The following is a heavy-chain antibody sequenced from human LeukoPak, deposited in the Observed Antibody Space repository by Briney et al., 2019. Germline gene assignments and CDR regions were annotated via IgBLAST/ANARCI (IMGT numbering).Heavy chain of an antibody. CDR3: ARGSGWIFDY. CDR1: GFTFSSYS. CDR2: ISSSSSYI. J-gene: IGHJ4*02. Sequence: GGSLRLSCAAPGFTFSSYSMNWVRQAPGKGLEWVSSISSSSSYIYYADSVKGRFTISRDNAKNSLYLQMNSLRAEDTAVYYCARGSGWIFDYWGQGTLVTVSS. D-gene: IGHD6-19*01. V-gene: IGHV3-21*01.